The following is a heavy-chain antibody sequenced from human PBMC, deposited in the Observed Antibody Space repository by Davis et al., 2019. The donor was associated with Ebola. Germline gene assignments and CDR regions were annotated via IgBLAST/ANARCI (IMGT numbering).Heavy chain of an antibody. J-gene: IGHJ3*02. CDR2: INPNDGRT. V-gene: IGHV1-46*03. CDR3: TTPGGQDSGYDVFDI. D-gene: IGHD5-12*01. Sequence: ASALVSCNASAYTFTNYYMLWLRQPPRQELEWMGTINPNDGRTIYAPKFQDRVTVTRDTSTTTVYMDLSSLRSEDTALYYCTTPGGQDSGYDVFDIWGQGTMVTVSS. CDR1: AYTFTNYY.